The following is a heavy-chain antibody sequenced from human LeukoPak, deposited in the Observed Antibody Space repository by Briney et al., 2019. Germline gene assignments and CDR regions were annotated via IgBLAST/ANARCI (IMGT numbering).Heavy chain of an antibody. CDR2: ISWNSGSI. D-gene: IGHD6-19*01. CDR1: GFTFDDYA. J-gene: IGHJ4*02. V-gene: IGHV3-9*01. CDR3: ARVGSSGSSYDF. Sequence: QSGGSLRLSCAASGFTFDDYAMHWVRHAPGKGLEWVSGISWNSGSIDYADSVKGRFTISRDNAKNSLYLQMNSLRAEDTAVYHCARVGSSGSSYDFWGQGTLVTVSS.